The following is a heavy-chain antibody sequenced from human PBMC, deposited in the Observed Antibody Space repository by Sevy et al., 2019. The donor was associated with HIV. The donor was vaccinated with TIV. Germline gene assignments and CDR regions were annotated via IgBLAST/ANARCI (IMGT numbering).Heavy chain of an antibody. CDR1: GYTFTGYY. D-gene: IGHD3-10*01. Sequence: ASVKVSCKASGYTFTGYYMQWVRQAPGQGLEWMGWINPNSGGTNYAQKFQGRVTMTRDTSISTAYMELSRLRSDDTAVYYCARSVKWFGELLYWFDPWGQGTLVTVSS. J-gene: IGHJ5*02. CDR3: ARSVKWFGELLYWFDP. CDR2: INPNSGGT. V-gene: IGHV1-2*02.